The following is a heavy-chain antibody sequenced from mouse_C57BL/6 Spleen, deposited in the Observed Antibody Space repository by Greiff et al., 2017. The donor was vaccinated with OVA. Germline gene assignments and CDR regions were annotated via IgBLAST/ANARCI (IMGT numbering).Heavy chain of an antibody. D-gene: IGHD1-1*01. CDR3: ARDEGYYGGSYWWYFDV. CDR2: ISYDGSN. J-gene: IGHJ1*03. V-gene: IGHV3-6*01. Sequence: DVQLQESGPGLVKPSQSLSLTCSVTGYSITSGYYWNWIRQFPGNKLEWMGYISYDGSNNYNPSLKNRISITRDTSKNQFFLKLNSVTTEDTATYYCARDEGYYGGSYWWYFDVWGTGTTVTVSS. CDR1: GYSITSGYY.